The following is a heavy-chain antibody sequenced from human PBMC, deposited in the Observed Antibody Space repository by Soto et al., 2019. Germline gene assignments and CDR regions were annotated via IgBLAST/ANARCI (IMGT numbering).Heavy chain of an antibody. CDR2: INHSGST. CDR1: GGSFSGYY. CDR3: ANRVPAAIAYMDV. V-gene: IGHV4-34*01. J-gene: IGHJ6*03. Sequence: KPSETLSLTCAVYGGSFSGYYWSWIRQPPGKGLEWIGEINHSGSTNYNPSLKSRVTISVDTSKNQFSLKLSSVTAADTAVYYCANRVPAAIAYMDVWGKGTTVTVSS. D-gene: IGHD2-2*01.